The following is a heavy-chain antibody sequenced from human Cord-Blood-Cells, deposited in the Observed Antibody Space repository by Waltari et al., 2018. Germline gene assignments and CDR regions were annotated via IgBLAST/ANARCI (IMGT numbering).Heavy chain of an antibody. CDR1: GFTFSSYA. V-gene: IGHV3-30-3*01. D-gene: IGHD2-15*01. J-gene: IGHJ4*02. CDR3: ARDPGDIVVVVAAPFDY. CDR2: ISYDGSNK. Sequence: QVQLVESGGGVVQPGRSLRLSCAASGFTFSSYAMHWVRQAPGQGLEWVAVISYDGSNKYYADSVKGRFTISRDNSKNTLYLQMNSLRAEDTAVYYCARDPGDIVVVVAAPFDYWGQGTLVTVSS.